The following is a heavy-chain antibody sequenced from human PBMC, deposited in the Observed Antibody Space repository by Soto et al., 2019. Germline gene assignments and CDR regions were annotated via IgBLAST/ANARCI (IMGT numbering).Heavy chain of an antibody. D-gene: IGHD3-22*01. CDR1: GFTFTSSA. V-gene: IGHV1-58*02. CDR2: IVVGSGNT. Sequence: SVKVSCKASGFTFTSSAMQWVRQARGQRLEWIGWIVVGSGNTNYAQKFQERVTITRDMSTSTAYMELSSLRSEDTAVYYCAADYYDSRTFDYWGQGTLVTVSS. CDR3: AADYYDSRTFDY. J-gene: IGHJ4*02.